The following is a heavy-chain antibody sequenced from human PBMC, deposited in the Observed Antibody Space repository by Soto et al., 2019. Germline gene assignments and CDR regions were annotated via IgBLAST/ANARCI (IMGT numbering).Heavy chain of an antibody. J-gene: IGHJ5*02. D-gene: IGHD2-2*01. V-gene: IGHV1-18*01. CDR3: ARVVPGAEAWFGP. Sequence: QVQLVQSGGEVKRPGASVKVSCKTSGYTFSNYGITWVRQAPGQPLEWLGWISLYSDGTNYAQKFQGRVSMTTDTYTTTAYMELRSLRSDDTAVYYCARVVPGAEAWFGPWGQGPLVTVSS. CDR1: GYTFSNYG. CDR2: ISLYSDGT.